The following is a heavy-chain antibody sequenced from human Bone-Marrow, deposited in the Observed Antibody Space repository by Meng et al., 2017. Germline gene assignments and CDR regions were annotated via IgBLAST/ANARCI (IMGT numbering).Heavy chain of an antibody. V-gene: IGHV3-15*01. D-gene: IGHD4-23*01. CDR1: GFTLSNAW. CDR3: TTDDFGGLRWCY. CDR2: IRGKRDGGRT. Sequence: GGSLRLSCAASGFTLSNAWMSWVRQAPGKGLEWVGRIRGKRDGGRTDYAAPVEGRFTMSRDDSTNTLYLQMNSLKTEDTAVYYCTTDDFGGLRWCYWGQGTLVTVSS. J-gene: IGHJ4*02.